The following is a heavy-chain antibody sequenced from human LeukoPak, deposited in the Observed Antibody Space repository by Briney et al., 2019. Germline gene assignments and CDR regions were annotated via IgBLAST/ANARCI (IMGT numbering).Heavy chain of an antibody. D-gene: IGHD6-13*01. Sequence: PSETLSLTCTVSGDSTSTYYWSWIRQPPGEGLEWIGYIYYSGSTNYNPSLRSRVTISVDTSKNQFSLILSSVSAADTAVYFCARGGSWVGADYWGQGTLVTVSS. CDR3: ARGGSWVGADY. J-gene: IGHJ4*02. CDR2: IYYSGST. CDR1: GDSTSTYY. V-gene: IGHV4-59*08.